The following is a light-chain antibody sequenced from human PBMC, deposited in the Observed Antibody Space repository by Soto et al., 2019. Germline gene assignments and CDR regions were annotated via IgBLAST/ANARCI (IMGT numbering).Light chain of an antibody. CDR1: SSDVGGYNY. Sequence: QSALTQPPSASGSPGQSVTISCTGTSSDVGGYNYVSWYQHHPGNAPKLMIYEVNKRTSGVPDRFSGSKSGNTASLTVSGLQAEDEADYYCSSYAGSNTPYVFGTGTKVT. CDR3: SSYAGSNTPYV. V-gene: IGLV2-8*01. J-gene: IGLJ1*01. CDR2: EVN.